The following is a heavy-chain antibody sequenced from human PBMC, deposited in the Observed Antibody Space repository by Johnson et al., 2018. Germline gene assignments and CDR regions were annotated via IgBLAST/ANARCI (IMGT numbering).Heavy chain of an antibody. V-gene: IGHV3-30*18. D-gene: IGHD3-3*01. CDR2: ISYDGSNK. CDR3: AKDGRLEWYVDAFDI. Sequence: QVQLVESGGGVVQPGRSLRLSCAASGFTFSSYGMHWVRQAPGKGLEWVAVISYDGSNKYYADSVKGRFTISRDNSKNTLYLQINSLRAEDTGVYYCAKDGRLEWYVDAFDIWGQGTMVTVSS. J-gene: IGHJ3*02. CDR1: GFTFSSYG.